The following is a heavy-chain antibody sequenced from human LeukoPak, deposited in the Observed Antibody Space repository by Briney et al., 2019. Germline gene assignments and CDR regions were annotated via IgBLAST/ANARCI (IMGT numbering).Heavy chain of an antibody. D-gene: IGHD4-17*01. CDR3: ARGLTTVTTFNWFDP. CDR1: GGSISSSSYY. V-gene: IGHV4-39*07. J-gene: IGHJ5*02. CDR2: INHSGST. Sequence: PSETLSLTCTVSGGSISSSSYYWGWIRQPPGKGLEWIGEINHSGSTNYNPSLKSRVIISVDTSKNQFSLKLSSVTAADTAVYYCARGLTTVTTFNWFDPWGQGTLVTVSS.